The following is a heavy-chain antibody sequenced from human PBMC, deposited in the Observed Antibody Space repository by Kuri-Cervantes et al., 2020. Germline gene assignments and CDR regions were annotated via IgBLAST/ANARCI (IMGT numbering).Heavy chain of an antibody. D-gene: IGHD1-26*01. CDR3: ARAIGMGAYYYYGMDV. Sequence: ASVKVSCKASGYTFTGYYMHWVRQAPGQGLEWMGWINPNSGGTNYAQKFQGRVTMTRNTSISTAYMELSSLRSEDTAVYYCARAIGMGAYYYYGMDVWGHGTTVTVSS. J-gene: IGHJ6*02. CDR1: GYTFTGYY. V-gene: IGHV1-2*02. CDR2: INPNSGGT.